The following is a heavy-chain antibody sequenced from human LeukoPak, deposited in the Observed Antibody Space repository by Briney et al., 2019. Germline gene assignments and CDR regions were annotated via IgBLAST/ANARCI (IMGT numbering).Heavy chain of an antibody. CDR3: AKDYRIMGSWSYGVDY. J-gene: IGHJ4*02. CDR1: GFTFSNYG. Sequence: PGGSLRLSCAASGFTFSNYGMHWVRQAPGKGLEWVAFIRYDGSNKYYADSVKGRFTISRDNSKNTLYLQMNSLRAEDTAVYYCAKDYRIMGSWSYGVDYWGQGTLVTVSS. D-gene: IGHD1-26*01. CDR2: IRYDGSNK. V-gene: IGHV3-30*02.